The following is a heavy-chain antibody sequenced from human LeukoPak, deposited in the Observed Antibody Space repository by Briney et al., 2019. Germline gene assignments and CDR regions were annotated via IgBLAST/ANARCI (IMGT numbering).Heavy chain of an antibody. CDR1: GFTFSSYS. J-gene: IGHJ3*02. CDR2: ISSSSSYI. CDR3: ARGHAPTYYYDSSGYYPDAFDI. Sequence: GGSLRLSCAASGFTFSSYSMNWVRQAPGKGLEWVSSISSSSSYIYYADSVKGRFTISRDNAKNSLYLQMNSLRAEDTAVYYCARGHAPTYYYDSSGYYPDAFDIWGQGTMVTVSS. D-gene: IGHD3-22*01. V-gene: IGHV3-21*01.